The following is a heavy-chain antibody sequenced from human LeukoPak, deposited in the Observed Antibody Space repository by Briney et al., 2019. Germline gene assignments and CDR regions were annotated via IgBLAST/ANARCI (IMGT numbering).Heavy chain of an antibody. Sequence: ASVKVSCKASGYTFTSYGISWVRQAPGQGLEWMGWISAYNGNTNYAQKLQGRVTMTTDTSTSTAYMELRSLRSDDTAVYYCSRDGYQDSSGYPIQWGQGTLVTVSS. CDR2: ISAYNGNT. CDR3: SRDGYQDSSGYPIQ. J-gene: IGHJ4*02. CDR1: GYTFTSYG. V-gene: IGHV1-18*01. D-gene: IGHD3-22*01.